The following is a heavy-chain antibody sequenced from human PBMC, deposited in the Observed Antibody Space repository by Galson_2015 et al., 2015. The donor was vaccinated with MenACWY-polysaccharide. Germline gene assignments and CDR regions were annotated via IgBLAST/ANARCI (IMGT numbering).Heavy chain of an antibody. CDR2: INTDGSTT. J-gene: IGHJ5*02. D-gene: IGHD3-10*01. CDR3: VRAVYGSGSYSWFDP. V-gene: IGHV3-74*01. Sequence: SLRLSCAASGLTFTAYWMHWVRQTPGKGLVGVSRINTDGSTTGYADSVKGRFTISRDNAKSTVYLQMNSLRVDDTAVYYCVRAVYGSGSYSWFDPWGQGTLVTVSS. CDR1: GLTFTAYW.